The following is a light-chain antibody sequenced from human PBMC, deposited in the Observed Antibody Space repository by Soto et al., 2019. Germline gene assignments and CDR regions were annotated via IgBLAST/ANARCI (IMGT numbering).Light chain of an antibody. CDR1: QSVTSN. CDR3: RQYNDWPPT. Sequence: EIVMTQSPATLSVSPGERATLSCRASQSVTSNLAWYQQDPGQAPRLLIYDASTRVTDIPARFSGSGSGTEFTLTISSLQSEDFAIYYCRQYNDWPPTFGQGTKVDIK. CDR2: DAS. V-gene: IGKV3-15*01. J-gene: IGKJ1*01.